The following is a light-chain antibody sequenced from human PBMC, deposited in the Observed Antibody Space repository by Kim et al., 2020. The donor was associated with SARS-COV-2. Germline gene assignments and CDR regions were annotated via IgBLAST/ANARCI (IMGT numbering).Light chain of an antibody. J-gene: IGKJ1*01. CDR3: QQYDVWPPWT. V-gene: IGKV3-15*01. CDR2: GAS. Sequence: EIVMTQSPAPLSVSRGERATLSCRASQTVSTNVAWYQQISDQAPRLLIYGASTRAIGIPARFSGRGSGTEFTLTISGLQSEDFAVYYCQQYDVWPPWTFGQGTKVDIK. CDR1: QTVSTN.